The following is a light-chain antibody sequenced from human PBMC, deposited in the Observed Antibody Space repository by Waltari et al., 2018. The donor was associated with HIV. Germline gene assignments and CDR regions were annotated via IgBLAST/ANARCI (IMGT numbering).Light chain of an antibody. Sequence: QSILTQPPSASGTPGPRVTVSCSGSRTNIGSNTVNWYQQLPGTAPKLLIYSNNQRPSGVPDRFSGSKSGTSASLAISGLQSDDEADYYCAAWDDSLGAHYVFGTGTKVTVL. J-gene: IGLJ1*01. CDR1: RTNIGSNT. CDR3: AAWDDSLGAHYV. V-gene: IGLV1-44*01. CDR2: SNN.